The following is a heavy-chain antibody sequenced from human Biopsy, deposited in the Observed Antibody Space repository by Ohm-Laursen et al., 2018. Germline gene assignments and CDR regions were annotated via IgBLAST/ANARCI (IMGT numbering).Heavy chain of an antibody. CDR2: VKASDGTK. V-gene: IGHV1-24*01. CDR1: GFTFTQFF. J-gene: IGHJ4*02. Sequence: SVKVSCNASGFTFTQFFIHWIRQAPGQGLVWMGVVKASDGTKRYAHEFQGRVTMTEDTSTDTAYMELSSLRSEDTAVYYCAADINVWNVNYWGQGIQVTVSS. D-gene: IGHD1-1*01. CDR3: AADINVWNVNY.